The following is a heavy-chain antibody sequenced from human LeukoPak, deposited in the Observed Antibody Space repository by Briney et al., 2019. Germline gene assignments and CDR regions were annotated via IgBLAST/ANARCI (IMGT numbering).Heavy chain of an antibody. D-gene: IGHD2-15*01. CDR3: ARHLRSRYCSGGSCPTFDY. CDR2: IYPGDSDT. J-gene: IGHJ4*02. V-gene: IGHV5-51*01. Sequence: GESLKISCKGSGYSFTSYWIGWVRQMPGKGLEWMGIIYPGDSDTRYSSSFQGQVTISADKSISTAYLQWSSLKASDTAMYYCARHLRSRYCSGGSCPTFDYWGQGTLVTVSS. CDR1: GYSFTSYW.